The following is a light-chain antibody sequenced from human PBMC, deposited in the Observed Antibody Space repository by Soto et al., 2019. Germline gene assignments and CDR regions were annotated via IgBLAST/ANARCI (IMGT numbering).Light chain of an antibody. CDR2: AAS. CDR1: QGISSF. J-gene: IGKJ1*01. Sequence: EIQLTQSPSFLSASAGDRVTITCRASQGISSFLAWYQQKPGRAPKXLIYAASTLQSGVPSRFSGSGSGTEFTLTITSLQPEDFATYDGQQTYSSVWTFGQGTKVDIK. CDR3: QQTYSSVWT. V-gene: IGKV1-9*01.